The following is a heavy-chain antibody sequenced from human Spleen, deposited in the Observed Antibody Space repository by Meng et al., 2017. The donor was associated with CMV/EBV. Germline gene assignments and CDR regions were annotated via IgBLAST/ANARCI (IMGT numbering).Heavy chain of an antibody. CDR3: ARTIPGAMWYFDL. J-gene: IGHJ2*01. CDR1: GYTFTNYY. D-gene: IGHD2-2*01. Sequence: CKASGYTFTNYYMHWVRQAPGQGLEWMGIINPSGGSTNYAQKFQGRVTMTRDTSTSTAFMELSSLRSEDTAVYYCARTIPGAMWYFDLWGRGTLVTVSS. V-gene: IGHV1-46*01. CDR2: INPSGGST.